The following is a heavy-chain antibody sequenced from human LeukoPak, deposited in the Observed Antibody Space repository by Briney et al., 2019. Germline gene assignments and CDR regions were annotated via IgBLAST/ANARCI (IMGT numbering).Heavy chain of an antibody. CDR1: GFTFSSYW. V-gene: IGHV3-7*01. CDR3: ARDRAYAFDN. Sequence: GGSLRLSCAASGFTFSSYWMSWVRQAPGKGLEWVANIKQDGSEKYYVDSVKGRFTISTDNAKNLVYLQMNSLRDEDTAVYYCARDRAYAFDNWGQGTMVTVPS. D-gene: IGHD3-10*01. J-gene: IGHJ3*02. CDR2: IKQDGSEK.